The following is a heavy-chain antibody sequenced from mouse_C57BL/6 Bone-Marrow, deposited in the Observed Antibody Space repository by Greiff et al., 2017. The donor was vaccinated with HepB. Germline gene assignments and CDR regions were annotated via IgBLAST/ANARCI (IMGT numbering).Heavy chain of an antibody. CDR1: GFNIKDDY. V-gene: IGHV14-4*01. CDR2: LDPENGDT. J-gene: IGHJ3*01. CDR3: TDYDYDEAY. Sequence: VQLQQSGAELVRPGASVKLSCTASGFNIKDDYMHWVKQRPEQGLEWIGWLDPENGDTEYASKFQGKATITADTSSNTAYLQLSSLTSEDTAVYYCTDYDYDEAYWGQGTLVTVSA. D-gene: IGHD2-4*01.